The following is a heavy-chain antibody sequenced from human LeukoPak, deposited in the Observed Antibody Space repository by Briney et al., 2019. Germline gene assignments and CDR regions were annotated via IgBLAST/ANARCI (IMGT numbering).Heavy chain of an antibody. Sequence: SQTLSLTCTVSGGSISSGGYYWSWIRQHPGKGLEWIGYIYYSGSTYYNPYLKSRVTISVDTSKNQFSLKLSSVTAADTAVYYCARYYYDSSGYYYYFDYWGQGTLVTVSS. CDR2: IYYSGST. CDR1: GGSISSGGYY. D-gene: IGHD3-22*01. CDR3: ARYYYDSSGYYYYFDY. J-gene: IGHJ4*02. V-gene: IGHV4-31*03.